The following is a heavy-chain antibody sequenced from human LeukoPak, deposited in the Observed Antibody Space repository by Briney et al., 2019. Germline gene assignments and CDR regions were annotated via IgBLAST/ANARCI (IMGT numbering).Heavy chain of an antibody. J-gene: IGHJ4*02. CDR1: GGTFTNYA. CDR2: ISPIFVTT. Sequence: AASVKVSCKAPGGTFTNYAISWVRQAPGQGLEWMAGISPIFVTTYYAQNFQGRVTITADESTSTAYMELSSLRSEDTAVYYCAREFIDGGRFRVLIGQSPAHYFDFWGQGTLVTVSS. V-gene: IGHV1-69*13. CDR3: AREFIDGGRFRVLIGQSPAHYFDF. D-gene: IGHD3-9*01.